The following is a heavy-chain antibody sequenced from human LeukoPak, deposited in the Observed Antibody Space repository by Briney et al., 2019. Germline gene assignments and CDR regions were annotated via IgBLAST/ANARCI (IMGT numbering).Heavy chain of an antibody. CDR2: INPNSGGT. V-gene: IGHV1-2*02. CDR1: GYTFTGYY. Sequence: ASVKVSCKASGYTFTGYYMHWVRQAPGQGLEWMGWINPNSGGTNYAQKFQGRVTITADKSTSTAYMELSSLRSEDTAVYYCARDLVDGGGYSYGGDAFDIWGQGTMVTVSS. CDR3: ARDLVDGGGYSYGGDAFDI. D-gene: IGHD5-18*01. J-gene: IGHJ3*02.